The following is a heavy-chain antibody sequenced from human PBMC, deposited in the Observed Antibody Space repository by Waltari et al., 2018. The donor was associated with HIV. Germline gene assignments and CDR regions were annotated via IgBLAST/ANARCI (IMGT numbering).Heavy chain of an antibody. CDR2: ISSSSSYI. CDR3: ARGGRTYYFDY. Sequence: EVQLVESGGGLVKPGGSLRLSCAASGFTFSSYSMNWVRQAPGKGLGWVSSISSSSSYIYYADSVKGRFTISRDNAKNSRYLQMNSLRAEDTAVYYCARGGRTYYFDYWGQGTLVTVSS. CDR1: GFTFSSYS. V-gene: IGHV3-21*01. J-gene: IGHJ4*02.